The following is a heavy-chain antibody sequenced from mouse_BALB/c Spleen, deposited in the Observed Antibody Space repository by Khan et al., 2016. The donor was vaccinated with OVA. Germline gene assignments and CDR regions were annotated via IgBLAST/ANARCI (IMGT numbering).Heavy chain of an antibody. V-gene: IGHV2-9*02. CDR2: IWAGGST. J-gene: IGHJ3*01. CDR3: ARAFDYGAWFAY. CDR1: GFSLTSYG. D-gene: IGHD1-1*01. Sequence: VELVESGPGLVAPSQTLSITCTVSGFSLTSYGVHWGRQPPGKGLEWLGVIWAGGSTNHNSALMSRLSISKDNSKSHVFLKMNSLQTDDTAVYYCARAFDYGAWFAYWGQGTLVTVSA.